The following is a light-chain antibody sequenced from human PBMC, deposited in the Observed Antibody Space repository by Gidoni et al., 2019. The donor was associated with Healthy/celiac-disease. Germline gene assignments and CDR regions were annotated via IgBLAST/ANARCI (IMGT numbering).Light chain of an antibody. CDR1: QSVSSY. J-gene: IGKJ4*01. V-gene: IGKV3-11*01. Sequence: EIVLTHSPATLSLSPGERATLSCSASQSVSSYLAWYQQKPGQAPRLLIYDASNRATGIPARFSGSGSGTDFTLTISSLEPEDFAVYYCQQRSNWPPTFGGGTKVEIK. CDR2: DAS. CDR3: QQRSNWPPT.